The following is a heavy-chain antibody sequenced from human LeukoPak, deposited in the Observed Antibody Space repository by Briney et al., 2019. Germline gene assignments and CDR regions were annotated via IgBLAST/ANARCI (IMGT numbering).Heavy chain of an antibody. V-gene: IGHV4-34*01. J-gene: IGHJ6*03. CDR1: GGSFSGYY. CDR3: ARGVRAIYYYYMDV. CDR2: INHSGST. D-gene: IGHD3-10*01. Sequence: KPSETLSLTCAVYGGSFSGYYWSWIRQPPGKGLEWIGEINHSGSTNYNPSLKSRVTISVDTSKNQFSLKLSSVTAADTAVYYCARGVRAIYYYYMDVWGKGTTVTISS.